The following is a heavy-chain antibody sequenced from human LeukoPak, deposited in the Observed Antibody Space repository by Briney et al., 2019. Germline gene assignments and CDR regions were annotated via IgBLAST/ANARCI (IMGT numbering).Heavy chain of an antibody. J-gene: IGHJ4*02. Sequence: PGGSLRLSCAASGLTFSSYGMHWARQAPGKGLEWVALIWYDGSNKYYADSVKGRFTISRDNSRNTLYLQMNSLRAEDTALYYCARDYGSGIDCWGQGTLVTVSS. CDR3: ARDYGSGIDC. CDR2: IWYDGSNK. CDR1: GLTFSSYG. D-gene: IGHD3-10*01. V-gene: IGHV3-33*01.